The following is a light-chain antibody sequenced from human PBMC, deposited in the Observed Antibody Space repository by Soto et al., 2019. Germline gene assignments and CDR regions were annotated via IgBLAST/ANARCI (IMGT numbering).Light chain of an antibody. CDR3: QQYINWT. J-gene: IGKJ1*01. CDR1: QRIYSN. CDR2: GAS. V-gene: IGKV3-15*01. Sequence: EIVLTQSPATLSVSPVERLTFFCRASQRIYSNLAWYQHTPGQAPRLLISGASTGATGLPSRFSGSGSGTDFTLTINSLQSEDLALYYCQQYINWTFGQGTKVDIK.